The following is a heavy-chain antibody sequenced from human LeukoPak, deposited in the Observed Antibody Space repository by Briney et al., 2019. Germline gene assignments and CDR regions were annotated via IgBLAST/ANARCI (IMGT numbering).Heavy chain of an antibody. CDR3: ARGKMDTAMVVISYYYMDV. Sequence: SETLSLTCTVSGGSISSSSYYWSWIRQPAGKGLEWIGRIYTSGSTNYNPSLKSRVTISVDTSKNQFSLKLSSVTAADTAVYYCARGKMDTAMVVISYYYMDVWGKGTTVTVSS. V-gene: IGHV4-61*02. CDR2: IYTSGST. J-gene: IGHJ6*03. D-gene: IGHD5-18*01. CDR1: GGSISSSSYY.